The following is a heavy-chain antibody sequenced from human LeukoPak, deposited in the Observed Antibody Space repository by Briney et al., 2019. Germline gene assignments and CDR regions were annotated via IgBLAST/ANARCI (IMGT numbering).Heavy chain of an antibody. J-gene: IGHJ6*03. CDR1: GFTFSSYA. CDR3: AKVAVMGLYAYYMDV. D-gene: IGHD2-15*01. CDR2: ISGSGGST. V-gene: IGHV3-23*01. Sequence: PGRSLRLSCAASGFTFSSYAMSWVRQAPGKGLEWVSAISGSGGSTYYADSVKGRFTISRDNSKNTLYLQMNSLRAEDTAVYYCAKVAVMGLYAYYMDVWGKGTTVTVSS.